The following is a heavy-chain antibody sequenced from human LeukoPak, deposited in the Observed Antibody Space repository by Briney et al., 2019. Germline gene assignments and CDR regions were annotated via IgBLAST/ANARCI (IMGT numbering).Heavy chain of an antibody. V-gene: IGHV3-21*01. Sequence: PGGSLRLSCAASGFTFSNYNVNWVRQALGKGLEWVSSISSSSSYIYYADSVKGRFTISRANAKNSLYLQMNSLRAEDTAVYYCAKGRSDSWYQFDYWGQGTLVTVSS. J-gene: IGHJ4*02. CDR2: ISSSSSYI. CDR1: GFTFSNYN. D-gene: IGHD6-13*01. CDR3: AKGRSDSWYQFDY.